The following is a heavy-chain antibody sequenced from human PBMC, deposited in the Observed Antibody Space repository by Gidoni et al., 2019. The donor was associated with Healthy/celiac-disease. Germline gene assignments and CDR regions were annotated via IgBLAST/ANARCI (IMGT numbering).Heavy chain of an antibody. CDR2: IIPILGIA. V-gene: IGHV1-69*08. J-gene: IGHJ4*02. CDR3: ARDTYYYDSSGPYYFDY. Sequence: QVQLAQSGAEVTKPGSSVKVSCKASGGTFSSYTISWVRHAPGHGLEWMGRIIPILGIANYAQKFQGRVTITADKSTSTAYMELSSLRSEDTAVYYCARDTYYYDSSGPYYFDYWGQGTLVTVSS. CDR1: GGTFSSYT. D-gene: IGHD3-22*01.